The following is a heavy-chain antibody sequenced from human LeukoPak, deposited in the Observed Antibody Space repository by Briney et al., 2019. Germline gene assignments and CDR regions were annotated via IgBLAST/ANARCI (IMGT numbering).Heavy chain of an antibody. CDR1: GFTFSRYW. J-gene: IGHJ4*02. V-gene: IGHV3-7*01. Sequence: RPGGSLRLSCAASGFTFSRYWMSWVRQATGKGLECVAKIKEDGSEAHYVDSVKGRFTISRDNAKESLYLQMNSLRAEDTAVYYCARDYTGGWNDYWGQGIRVTVSS. CDR3: ARDYTGGWNDY. D-gene: IGHD7-27*01. CDR2: IKEDGSEA.